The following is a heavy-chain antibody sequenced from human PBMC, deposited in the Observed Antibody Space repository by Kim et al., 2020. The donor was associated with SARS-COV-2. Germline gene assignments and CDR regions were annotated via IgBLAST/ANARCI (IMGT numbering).Heavy chain of an antibody. Sequence: VKGRFTISRDNAKTSLYLQMNSLRAEDTAVYYGARALIVGATWGVDAFDIWGQGTMVTVSS. D-gene: IGHD1-26*01. J-gene: IGHJ3*02. V-gene: IGHV3-11*01. CDR3: ARALIVGATWGVDAFDI.